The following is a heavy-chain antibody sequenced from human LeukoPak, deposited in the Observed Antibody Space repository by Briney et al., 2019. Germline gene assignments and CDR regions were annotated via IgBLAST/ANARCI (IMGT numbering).Heavy chain of an antibody. CDR2: ISGSGGST. J-gene: IGHJ4*02. CDR3: AKDRIAAAGSDY. CDR1: GFTFSSYA. D-gene: IGHD6-13*01. V-gene: IGHV3-23*01. Sequence: GGSLRLSCAASGFTFSSYAMSWVRQAPGKGLEWVSAISGSGGSTYYADSVKGRFTISTANSKNTLYLQRNSLRAEDTAVYYCAKDRIAAAGSDYWGQGTLVTVSS.